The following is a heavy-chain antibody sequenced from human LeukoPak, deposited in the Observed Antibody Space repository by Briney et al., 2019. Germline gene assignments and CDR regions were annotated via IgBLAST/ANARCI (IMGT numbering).Heavy chain of an antibody. V-gene: IGHV3-23*01. CDR3: AKDDRWLQFCC. J-gene: IGHJ4*02. CDR1: GFTFSSHG. CDR2: IIPSGHTT. Sequence: GGSLRLSCAASGFTFSSHGMNWVRQATGKGLEWLSGIIPSGHTTYYADSVRGRFTISRDSSRNTLYLQMNSLRAEDTAVYYCAKDDRWLQFCCWGQGTLVTVSA. D-gene: IGHD5-24*01.